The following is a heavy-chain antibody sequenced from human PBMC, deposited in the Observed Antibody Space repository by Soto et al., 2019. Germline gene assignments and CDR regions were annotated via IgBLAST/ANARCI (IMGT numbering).Heavy chain of an antibody. CDR2: IKQDGSEK. Sequence: GGSLRLSCAASGFTFSSYWMSWVRQAPGKGLEWVANIKQDGSEKYYVDSVKGRFTISRDNAKNSLYLQMNSLRAEDTAVYYCARDVGSRYYYYGMDVWGQGTTVTVSS. CDR3: ARDVGSRYYYYGMDV. J-gene: IGHJ6*02. V-gene: IGHV3-7*05. CDR1: GFTFSSYW.